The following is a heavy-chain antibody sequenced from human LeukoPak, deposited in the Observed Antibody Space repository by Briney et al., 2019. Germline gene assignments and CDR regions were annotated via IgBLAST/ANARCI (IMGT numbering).Heavy chain of an antibody. CDR2: INAGNGNT. CDR1: GYTFTSYA. Sequence: GASVKVSCKASGYTFTSYAMHWVRQAPGQRLEWKGWINAGNGNTKYSQKFQGRVTITRDTSASTAYMELSSLRSEDTAVYYCARGTMIVVVYDYWGQGTLVTVSS. J-gene: IGHJ4*02. V-gene: IGHV1-3*01. D-gene: IGHD3-22*01. CDR3: ARGTMIVVVYDY.